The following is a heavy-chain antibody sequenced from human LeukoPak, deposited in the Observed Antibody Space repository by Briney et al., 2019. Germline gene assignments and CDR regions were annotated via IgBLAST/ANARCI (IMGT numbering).Heavy chain of an antibody. J-gene: IGHJ5*02. CDR1: GGSISSYY. V-gene: IGHV4-59*08. Sequence: SETLSLTCTVSGGSISSYYWSWIRQPPGKGLEWVGYIYYSGSTNYNPSLKSRVTISADKSKNQFSLKLSSVTAADTAVYYCARQKRIAAARWFDPWGQGTLVTVSS. CDR3: ARQKRIAAARWFDP. CDR2: IYYSGST. D-gene: IGHD6-13*01.